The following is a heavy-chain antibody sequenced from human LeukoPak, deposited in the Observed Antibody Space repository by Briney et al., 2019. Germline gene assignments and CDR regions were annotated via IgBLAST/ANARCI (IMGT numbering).Heavy chain of an antibody. CDR2: IIPIFGTA. CDR3: ARGELVDSWIILFDY. V-gene: IGHV1-69*13. Sequence: ASVKVSCKASGGTFSSYAISRVRQAPGQGLEWMGGIIPIFGTANYAQKFQGRVTITADESTSTAYMELSSLRSEDTAVYYCARGELVDSWIILFDYWGQGTLVTVSS. CDR1: GGTFSSYA. J-gene: IGHJ4*02. D-gene: IGHD3-3*01.